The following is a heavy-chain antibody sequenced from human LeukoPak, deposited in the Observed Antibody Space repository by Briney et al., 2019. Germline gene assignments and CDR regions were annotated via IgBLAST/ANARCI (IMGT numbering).Heavy chain of an antibody. V-gene: IGHV1-2*03. J-gene: IGHJ6*03. CDR3: AVWFGELFLYYYMDV. CDR2: INPNSGGT. Sequence: LVASVTVSCKASGYTFTGYYMHWVRQAPGQGLEWMGWINPNSGGTNYAQKFQGRVTMTRDTSISTAYMEPSRLRSDDTAVYYCAVWFGELFLYYYMDVWGKGTTVTVSS. CDR1: GYTFTGYY. D-gene: IGHD3-10*01.